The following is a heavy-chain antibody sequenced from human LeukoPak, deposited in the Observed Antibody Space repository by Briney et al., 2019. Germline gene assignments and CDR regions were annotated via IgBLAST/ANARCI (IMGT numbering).Heavy chain of an antibody. CDR2: ISGSGGST. D-gene: IGHD3-22*01. Sequence: GGSLRLSCAASGFTFSSYALSWVRQAPGKGLEWVSAISGSGGSTYYADSVKGRFTISRDNSKNTLYLQMNSLRAEDTAVYYCAKSVEWLLLLPNYWGQGTLVTVSS. V-gene: IGHV3-23*01. CDR1: GFTFSSYA. J-gene: IGHJ4*02. CDR3: AKSVEWLLLLPNY.